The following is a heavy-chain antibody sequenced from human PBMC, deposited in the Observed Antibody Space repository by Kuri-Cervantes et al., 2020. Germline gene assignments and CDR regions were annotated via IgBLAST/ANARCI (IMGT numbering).Heavy chain of an antibody. Sequence: GGSLRLSCAASGFTFSSYAMSWVRQAPGKGLEWVPAISGSGGSTYYADSVKGRFTISRDNSKITLYLQMNSLRAEDTAVYYCAKGRGYSYGYVDYWGQGTLVTVSS. J-gene: IGHJ4*02. CDR1: GFTFSSYA. V-gene: IGHV3-23*01. CDR2: ISGSGGST. D-gene: IGHD5-18*01. CDR3: AKGRGYSYGYVDY.